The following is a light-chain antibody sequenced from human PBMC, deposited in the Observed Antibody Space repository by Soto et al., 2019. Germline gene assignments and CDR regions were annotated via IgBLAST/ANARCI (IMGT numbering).Light chain of an antibody. CDR1: QTIGNW. V-gene: IGKV1-5*03. J-gene: IGKJ1*01. CDR3: QQYYSYPWT. CDR2: KAS. Sequence: DIQMTQSPSTLSASVGDRVTITCRASQTIGNWLAWYQHKPGKAPKGLIYKASSLESGAPSRFSGSGSGTEFALTISSLQPDDFVTYYCQQYYSYPWTFGQGTKVETK.